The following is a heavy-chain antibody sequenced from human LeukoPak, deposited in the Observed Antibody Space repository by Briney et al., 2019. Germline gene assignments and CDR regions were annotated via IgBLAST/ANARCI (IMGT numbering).Heavy chain of an antibody. D-gene: IGHD1-26*01. Sequence: PGGSLRLSCAASGFTFSSYAMSWVRQAPGKGLEWVSAISGSGGSTYYADSVKGRFTISRDNSKNTLYLQMNSLRAEDTAVYYCAKAFLVGASGSHYGFDYWGQGTLVTVSS. CDR1: GFTFSSYA. CDR3: AKAFLVGASGSHYGFDY. CDR2: ISGSGGST. J-gene: IGHJ4*02. V-gene: IGHV3-23*01.